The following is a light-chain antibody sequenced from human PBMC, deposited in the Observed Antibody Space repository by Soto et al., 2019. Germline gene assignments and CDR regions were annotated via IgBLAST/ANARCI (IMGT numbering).Light chain of an antibody. CDR3: QHYGNAPPFT. CDR2: GAS. V-gene: IGKV3-20*01. J-gene: IGKJ2*01. CDR1: QSVSSSY. Sequence: EIVLTQSPGTLSLSPGERATLSCRASQSVSSSYLAWYQQKPGQAPRLLIYGASSRATGIPDRVSGSGSATDFALTISRLEPEDFAVYFCQHYGNAPPFTFGQGTKVEIK.